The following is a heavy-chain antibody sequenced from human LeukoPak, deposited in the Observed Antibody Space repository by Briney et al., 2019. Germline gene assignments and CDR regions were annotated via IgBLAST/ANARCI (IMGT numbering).Heavy chain of an antibody. D-gene: IGHD2-2*01. Sequence: GGSLRLSCAASGFTFSSYSMNWVRQAPGKGLEWVSYISSSSSTIYYADSVKGRFTISRDNAKNSLYLQMNSLRAEDTAVYYCARDQPDIVVVPAALYNWFDPWGQGTLVTVSS. CDR3: ARDQPDIVVVPAALYNWFDP. CDR2: ISSSSSTI. J-gene: IGHJ5*02. V-gene: IGHV3-48*04. CDR1: GFTFSSYS.